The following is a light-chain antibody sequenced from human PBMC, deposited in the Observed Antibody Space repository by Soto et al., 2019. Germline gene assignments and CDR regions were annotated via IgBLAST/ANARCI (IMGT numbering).Light chain of an antibody. V-gene: IGLV2-23*01. CDR1: SSDIGSYNL. J-gene: IGLJ3*02. CDR2: EGT. CDR3: CSYAGSSTWV. Sequence: QSALTQPDSVSGSPGQSITISFTGTSSDIGSYNLVSWYQQHPGKAPKLMMYEGTKRPSGASNRFSGSKSGNTASLTISGLQAEDEADYYCCSYAGSSTWVFGGGTKLTVL.